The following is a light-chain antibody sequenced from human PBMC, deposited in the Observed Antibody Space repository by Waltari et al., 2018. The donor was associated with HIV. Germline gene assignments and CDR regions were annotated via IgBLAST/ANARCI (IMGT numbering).Light chain of an antibody. CDR1: QSVLYSSNNKNY. V-gene: IGKV4-1*01. CDR2: WAS. CDR3: QQYDSTPLT. J-gene: IGKJ4*01. Sequence: DIVMTQSPDSMAVSLGARATINCKSSQSVLYSSNNKNYLAWYQQRPGQAPKLLIYWASTRESGVPDRCSCSVSGTDFTLTISSLQAEDAAVYYCQQYDSTPLTFGGGTKVEI.